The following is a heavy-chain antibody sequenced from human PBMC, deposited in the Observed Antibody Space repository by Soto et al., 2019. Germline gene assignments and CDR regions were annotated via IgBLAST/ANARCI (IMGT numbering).Heavy chain of an antibody. V-gene: IGHV4-59*01. J-gene: IGHJ5*02. Sequence: SETLSLTCTVSGGSISSYYWSWIRQPPGKGLEWIGYIYYSGSTNYNPSLKSRVTISVDTSKNQFSLKLSSVTAADTAVYYCAREGFLTGYLNWFDPWGQGTQVTVSS. CDR2: IYYSGST. D-gene: IGHD3-9*01. CDR3: AREGFLTGYLNWFDP. CDR1: GGSISSYY.